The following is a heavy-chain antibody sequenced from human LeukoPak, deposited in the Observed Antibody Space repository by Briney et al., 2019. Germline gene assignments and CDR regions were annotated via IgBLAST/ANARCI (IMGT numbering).Heavy chain of an antibody. CDR2: ISSSSSTI. Sequence: GGSLRLSCAASGFTFSSYSMNWVRQAPGKGLDWVSYISSSSSTIYYADSVKGRFTISRDNAKNSLYLQMNSLRAEDTAVYYCARPQYSSGWLPSTEYFHRWGHGTLVTVSS. J-gene: IGHJ1*01. V-gene: IGHV3-48*01. CDR3: ARPQYSSGWLPSTEYFHR. D-gene: IGHD6-19*01. CDR1: GFTFSSYS.